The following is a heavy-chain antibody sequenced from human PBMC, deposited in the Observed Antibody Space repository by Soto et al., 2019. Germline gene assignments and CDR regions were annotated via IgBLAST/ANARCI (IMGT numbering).Heavy chain of an antibody. CDR3: ATHGGTTVRRFDY. CDR1: GGSISSISYF. CDR2: INYSGNT. D-gene: IGHD4-4*01. V-gene: IGHV4-39*01. J-gene: IGHJ4*01. Sequence: QLQLQESGPGLVKPSETLSLTCTVSGGSISSISYFRAWIRQPPGKGLEWIGSINYSGNTYYNPSLKSRVTMSVGTSKNQFSLKLSSMTAADTAVYYCATHGGTTVRRFDYW.